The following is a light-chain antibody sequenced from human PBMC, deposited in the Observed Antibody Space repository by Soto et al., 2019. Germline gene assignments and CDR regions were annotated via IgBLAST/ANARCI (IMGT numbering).Light chain of an antibody. CDR1: SNDVGGYNY. J-gene: IGLJ1*01. V-gene: IGLV2-14*01. Sequence: QSAQTQPASVSGSPGQSITISCTGSSNDVGGYNYVSWYQQHPGKAPKLMIYDVSDRPSGVSNRFSGSKSGNTASLTISGLQAEDEADYYCSSYTSSSTRVFGTGTKVTVL. CDR2: DVS. CDR3: SSYTSSSTRV.